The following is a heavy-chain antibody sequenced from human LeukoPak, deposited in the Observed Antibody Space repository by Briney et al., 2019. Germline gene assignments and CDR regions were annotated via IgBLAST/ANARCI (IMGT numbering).Heavy chain of an antibody. Sequence: PSETLSLTCTVSGYSISSGYYWGWIRQPPGKGLEWIGSIYHSGSTYYNPSLKSRVTISVDTSKNQFSLKLSSVTAADTAVYYCARGWYYDFWSGYYWGYYFDYWGQGTLVTVSS. J-gene: IGHJ4*02. CDR2: IYHSGST. D-gene: IGHD3-3*01. CDR1: GYSISSGYY. CDR3: ARGWYYDFWSGYYWGYYFDY. V-gene: IGHV4-38-2*02.